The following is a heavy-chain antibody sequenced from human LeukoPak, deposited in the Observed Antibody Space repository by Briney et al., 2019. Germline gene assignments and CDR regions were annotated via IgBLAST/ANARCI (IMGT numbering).Heavy chain of an antibody. Sequence: SESLSLTCAVYGGSFNGYYWSWIRQPPGKGLAWIGEINHGGSTNYNPSLKSRVTISIDTSKNQFSLKLTSVTAADTAVYYCARGASLYDYDGSGYSDYWGQGILVTVSS. D-gene: IGHD3-22*01. J-gene: IGHJ4*02. CDR2: INHGGST. CDR1: GGSFNGYY. V-gene: IGHV4-34*01. CDR3: ARGASLYDYDGSGYSDY.